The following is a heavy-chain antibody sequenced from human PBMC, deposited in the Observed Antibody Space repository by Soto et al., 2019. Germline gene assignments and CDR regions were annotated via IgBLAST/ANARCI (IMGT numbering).Heavy chain of an antibody. CDR2: INPSGGST. V-gene: IGHV1-46*01. Sequence: ASVKVSCKASGYTFTSYYMHWVRQAPGQGLEWMGIINPSGGSTSYAQKFQGRVTMTRDTSTSTVYMELSSLRSEDTAVYYCAREEAAAGHYYGLDVWGQGTTVTVSS. CDR1: GYTFTSYY. D-gene: IGHD6-13*01. CDR3: AREEAAAGHYYGLDV. J-gene: IGHJ6*02.